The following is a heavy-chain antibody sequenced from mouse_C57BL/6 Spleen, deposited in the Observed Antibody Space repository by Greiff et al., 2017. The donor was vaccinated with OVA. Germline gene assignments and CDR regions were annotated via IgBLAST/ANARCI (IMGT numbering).Heavy chain of an antibody. V-gene: IGHV1-81*01. D-gene: IGHD2-4*01. CDR3: ANDYDGYFDV. CDR1: GYTFTSYG. CDR2: IYPRSGNT. J-gene: IGHJ1*03. Sequence: QVQLKQSGAELARPGASVKLSCKASGYTFTSYGISWVKQRTGQGLEWIGEIYPRSGNTYYNEKFKGKATLTADKSSSTAYMELRSLTSEDSAVYFCANDYDGYFDVWGTGTTVTVSS.